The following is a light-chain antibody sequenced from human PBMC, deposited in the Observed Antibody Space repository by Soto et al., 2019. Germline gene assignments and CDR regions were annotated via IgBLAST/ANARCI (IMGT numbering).Light chain of an antibody. Sequence: EIVLMQSPGTLSLSPGERATLSCRASQSVSSSYLAWYQQTPGQAPRLLIYGASSRATGIPDRFSGSGSGTDFTLTISRLEPEDFAVYYCQHYGDSPITFGQGTRLEIK. CDR3: QHYGDSPIT. CDR2: GAS. J-gene: IGKJ5*01. CDR1: QSVSSSY. V-gene: IGKV3-20*01.